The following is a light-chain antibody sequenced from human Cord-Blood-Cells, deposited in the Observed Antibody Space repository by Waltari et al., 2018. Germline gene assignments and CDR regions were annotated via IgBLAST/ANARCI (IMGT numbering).Light chain of an antibody. J-gene: IGLJ2*01. V-gene: IGLV2-23*01. CDR1: SSAVGSYNL. CDR3: CSYAGSSTVV. Sequence: QSALTQPASVSGSPGQSITISCTGTSSAVGSYNLVSWYQQPPGKAPKLMIYEGSKRPSGVSNRFSGSKSGNTASLTISGRQAEDEADYYCCSYAGSSTVVFGGGTKLTVL. CDR2: EGS.